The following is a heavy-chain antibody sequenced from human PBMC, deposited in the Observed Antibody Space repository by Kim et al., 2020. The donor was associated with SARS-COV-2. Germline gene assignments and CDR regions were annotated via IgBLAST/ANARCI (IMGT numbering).Heavy chain of an antibody. Sequence: ASVKVSCKASGYTFTGYYMHWVRQAPGQGLEWMGWINPNSGGTNYAQKFQGRVTMTRDTSISTAYMXLSRLRSDDTAVYYCARDSLXGYHYEGGGYWGQGXXVTVSS. D-gene: IGHD5-12*01. V-gene: IGHV1-2*02. J-gene: IGHJ4*02. CDR3: ARDSLXGYHYEGGGY. CDR1: GYTFTGYY. CDR2: INPNSGGT.